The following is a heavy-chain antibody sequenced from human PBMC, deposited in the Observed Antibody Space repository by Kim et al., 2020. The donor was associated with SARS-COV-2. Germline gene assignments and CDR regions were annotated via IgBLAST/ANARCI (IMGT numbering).Heavy chain of an antibody. CDR1: GFTFSSYA. V-gene: IGHV3-23*01. CDR2: ISGSGGST. J-gene: IGHJ4*02. CDR3: AKGSKFFWGSYGHPDY. Sequence: GGSLRLSCAASGFTFSSYAMSWVRQAPGKGLEWVSAISGSGGSTYYADSVKGRFTISRDNSKNTLYLQMNSLRAEDTAVYYCAKGSKFFWGSYGHPDYWGQGTLVTVSS. D-gene: IGHD3-16*01.